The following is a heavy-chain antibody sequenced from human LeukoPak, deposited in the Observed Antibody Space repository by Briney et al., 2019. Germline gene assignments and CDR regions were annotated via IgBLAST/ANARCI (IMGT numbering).Heavy chain of an antibody. CDR1: GGSFSGYY. CDR3: ARDPHSSEGFDY. J-gene: IGHJ4*02. Sequence: PSETLSLTCAVYGGSFSGYYWSWIRQPPGKGLEWIGEINHSGSTNYNPSLKSRVTMSVDTSKNQFSLKLSSVTAADTAVYYCARDPHSSEGFDYWGQGTLVTVSS. CDR2: INHSGST. V-gene: IGHV4-34*01. D-gene: IGHD2-15*01.